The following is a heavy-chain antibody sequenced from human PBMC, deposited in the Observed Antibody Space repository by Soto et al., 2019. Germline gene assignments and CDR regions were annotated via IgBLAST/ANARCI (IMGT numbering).Heavy chain of an antibody. CDR1: GFTFSSYA. D-gene: IGHD3-3*01. J-gene: IGHJ4*02. V-gene: IGHV3-23*01. CDR2: ISGSGGST. Sequence: PGGSLRLSCAASGFTFSSYAMSWVRQAPGKGLEWVSAISGSGGSTYYADSVKGRFTISRDNSKNTLYLQMNSLRAEDTAVYYCAKEIDYDFWSGRSRYFDYWGQGTLVTVSS. CDR3: AKEIDYDFWSGRSRYFDY.